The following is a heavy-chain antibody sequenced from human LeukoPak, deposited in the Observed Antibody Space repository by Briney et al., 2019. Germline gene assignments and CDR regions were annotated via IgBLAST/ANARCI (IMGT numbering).Heavy chain of an antibody. Sequence: PSETLSLTCPVSGGSINSYYWSWIRQPPEKGLEWLGYIHYSGSTNYNPSLKSRVTISVDTSKNQFSLKLTSVTAADTAVYYCARVGGQRLGYFDYWGQGTLVTVSS. CDR2: IHYSGST. CDR1: GGSINSYY. J-gene: IGHJ4*02. D-gene: IGHD6-25*01. CDR3: ARVGGQRLGYFDY. V-gene: IGHV4-59*01.